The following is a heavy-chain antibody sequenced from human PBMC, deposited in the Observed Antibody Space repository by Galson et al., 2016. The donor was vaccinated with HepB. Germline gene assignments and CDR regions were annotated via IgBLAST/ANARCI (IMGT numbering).Heavy chain of an antibody. CDR1: GGSLSNYG. CDR3: AGQRVESRLNMVRGRLSEDQYYYGLDV. D-gene: IGHD3-10*01. Sequence: SVKVSCKASGGSLSNYGISWLFQAPGQGLEWMGGIIPVSASPNYAQKFQGRVTIFADTSTNTAYLAVYRLRSEDTAVYYCAGQRVESRLNMVRGRLSEDQYYYGLDVWGQGTTVSVSS. V-gene: IGHV1-69*06. CDR2: IIPVSASP. J-gene: IGHJ6*02.